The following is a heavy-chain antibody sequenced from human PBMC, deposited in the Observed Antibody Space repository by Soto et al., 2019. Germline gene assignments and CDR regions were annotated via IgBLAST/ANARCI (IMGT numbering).Heavy chain of an antibody. CDR2: ILPMLDIT. CDR3: AKDNGSGCDWLRVVHASDI. D-gene: IGHD5-12*01. CDR1: GGTFSTYT. V-gene: IGHV1-69*04. Sequence: SVKVSCKASGGTFSTYTIIWVRQAPGQGLEWMGRILPMLDITNSAQRFQGRVTITADKSTSTAYLELSSLRGEDTAVYYCAKDNGSGCDWLRVVHASDIWGQGTMVTVSS. J-gene: IGHJ3*02.